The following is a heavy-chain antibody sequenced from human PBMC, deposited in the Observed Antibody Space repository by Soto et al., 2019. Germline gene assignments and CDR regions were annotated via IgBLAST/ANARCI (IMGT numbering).Heavy chain of an antibody. CDR1: GFTFSSYA. J-gene: IGHJ4*02. V-gene: IGHV3-23*01. Sequence: GGSLRLSCAASGFTFSSYAMSWVRQAPGQGLEWVSAISGSGSNPYYADSVKGRFTISRDNSKNTLYLQMNSLRAEDTALYYCAKTASITIRGGFDHCGQGTRVTVSS. D-gene: IGHD3-10*01. CDR3: AKTASITIRGGFDH. CDR2: ISGSGSNP.